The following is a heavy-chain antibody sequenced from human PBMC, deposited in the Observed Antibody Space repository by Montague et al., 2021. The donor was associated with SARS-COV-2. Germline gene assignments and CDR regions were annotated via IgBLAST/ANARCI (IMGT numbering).Heavy chain of an antibody. V-gene: IGHV4-39*01. Sequence: SETLSLTCTVSGASISSSTFYWGWIRQPPGKGLEWIGCMYYSGSTXYNPSLKSRVTISVDTSKKQFSLKLSSVTAADTAVYYCARHPRNYYDSGSYSALSDYWGQGTLVTVSS. D-gene: IGHD3-10*01. J-gene: IGHJ4*02. CDR2: MYYSGST. CDR3: ARHPRNYYDSGSYSALSDY. CDR1: GASISSSTFY.